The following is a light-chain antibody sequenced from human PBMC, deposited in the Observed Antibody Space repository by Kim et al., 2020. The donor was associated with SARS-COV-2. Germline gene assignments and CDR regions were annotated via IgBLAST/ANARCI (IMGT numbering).Light chain of an antibody. J-gene: IGKJ4*01. Sequence: SSYLAWYQQRPGQTPRLLIYGASSRAAGIPDRFSGSESGTDFTLTISRLEPEDFAVYYCQQYGSSPLTFGGGTKVDIK. V-gene: IGKV3-20*01. CDR3: QQYGSSPLT. CDR2: GAS. CDR1: SSY.